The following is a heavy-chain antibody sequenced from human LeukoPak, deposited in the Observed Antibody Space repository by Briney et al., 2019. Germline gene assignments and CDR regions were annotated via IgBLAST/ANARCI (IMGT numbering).Heavy chain of an antibody. CDR3: ARLLPSAFYHGMDV. CDR2: IFHSGGS. D-gene: IGHD3-16*01. Sequence: PSETLSLTCTVSGDSTNNFHWSWIRHPPGKGLEWIGHIFHSGGSKYNPSLKSRATISTDMSKNVLSLELTSVTAADTAVYYCARLLPSAFYHGMDVWGQGTTVTVSS. J-gene: IGHJ6*02. CDR1: GDSTNNFH. V-gene: IGHV4-59*01.